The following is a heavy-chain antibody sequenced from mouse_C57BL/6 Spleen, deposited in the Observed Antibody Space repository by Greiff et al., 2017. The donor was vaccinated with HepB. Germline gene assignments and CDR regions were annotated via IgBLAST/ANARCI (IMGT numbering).Heavy chain of an antibody. D-gene: IGHD2-4*01. CDR3: TRDKGYDYDAPY. Sequence: EVKLEESGEGLVKPGGSLKLSCAASGFTFSSYAMSWVRQTPEKRLEWVAYISSGGDYIYYADTVKGRFTISRDNARNTLYLQMSSLKSEDTAMYYCTRDKGYDYDAPYWGQGTLVTVSA. V-gene: IGHV5-9-1*02. CDR2: ISSGGDYI. CDR1: GFTFSSYA. J-gene: IGHJ3*01.